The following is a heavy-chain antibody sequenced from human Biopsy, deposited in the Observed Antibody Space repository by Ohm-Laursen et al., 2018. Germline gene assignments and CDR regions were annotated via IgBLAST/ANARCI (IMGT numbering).Heavy chain of an antibody. CDR1: GGSISSYY. V-gene: IGHV4-39*07. J-gene: IGHJ5*02. Sequence: TLSLTCTVSGGSISSYYWGWIRQPPGKGLEWIGSISYTGSTHDNPSLTSRVTISVDTSKNQFSLKLNSVTAADTAVYYCARGDYFDSNGYFWFDPWGQGTLVTVSS. D-gene: IGHD3-22*01. CDR2: ISYTGST. CDR3: ARGDYFDSNGYFWFDP.